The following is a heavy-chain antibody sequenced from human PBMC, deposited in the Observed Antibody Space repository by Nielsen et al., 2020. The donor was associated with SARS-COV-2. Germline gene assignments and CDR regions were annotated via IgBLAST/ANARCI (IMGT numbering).Heavy chain of an antibody. J-gene: IGHJ4*02. CDR1: GGSISSYY. V-gene: IGHV4-4*07. CDR3: ARSLWQQLVFDY. Sequence: SETLSLTCTVPGGSISSYYWSWIRQPAGKGLEWIGRIYTSGSTNYNPSLKSRVTMSVDTSKNQFSLKLSSVTAADTAVYYCARSLWQQLVFDYWGQGTLVTVSS. CDR2: IYTSGST. D-gene: IGHD6-13*01.